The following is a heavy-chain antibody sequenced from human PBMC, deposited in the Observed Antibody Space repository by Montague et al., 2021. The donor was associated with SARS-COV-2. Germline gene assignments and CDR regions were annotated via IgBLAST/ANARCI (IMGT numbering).Heavy chain of an antibody. CDR1: GFSLRTSGVG. CDR2: IYWDDDK. Sequence: PALGKPTQTLTLTCSFSGFSLRTSGVGVGWIRQPPGKALEWLAVIYWDDDKRYSPSLKSRLTITKDTSKNQVALTMTNMDPVDTATYYCVHSYADYLFDYWGQGTLVSVSS. D-gene: IGHD4-17*01. J-gene: IGHJ4*02. CDR3: VHSYADYLFDY. V-gene: IGHV2-5*02.